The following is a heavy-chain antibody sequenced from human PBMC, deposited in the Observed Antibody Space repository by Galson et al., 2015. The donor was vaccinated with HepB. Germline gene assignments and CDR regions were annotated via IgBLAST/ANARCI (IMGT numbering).Heavy chain of an antibody. V-gene: IGHV3-30*18. CDR3: AKDPEKYYFETIGYYYGAYFDC. CDR1: GFTFSRYG. Sequence: SLRLSCAASGFTFSRYGMHWVRQAPGKGLEWVAVISFDGSNKYHADSARGRFTISRDNSKNTLYLLMNSLKTEDTAVYYCAKDPEKYYFETIGYYYGAYFDCWGQGTRVAVSS. CDR2: ISFDGSNK. D-gene: IGHD3-22*01. J-gene: IGHJ4*02.